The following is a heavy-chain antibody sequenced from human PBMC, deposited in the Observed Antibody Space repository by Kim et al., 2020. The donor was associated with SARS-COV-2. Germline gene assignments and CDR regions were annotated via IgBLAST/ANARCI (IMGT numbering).Heavy chain of an antibody. Sequence: VKVRFTISRDNAKNSLYLQMNSLRAEDTAVYYCAREVDSSSSYYYYGMDVWGQGTTVTVSS. D-gene: IGHD6-6*01. V-gene: IGHV3-21*01. CDR3: AREVDSSSSYYYYGMDV. J-gene: IGHJ6*02.